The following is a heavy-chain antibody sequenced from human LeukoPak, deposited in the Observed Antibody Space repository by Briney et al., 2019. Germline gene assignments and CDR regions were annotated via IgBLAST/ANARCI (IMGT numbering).Heavy chain of an antibody. CDR1: GSSFTNYW. CDR2: IYPHDSNP. Sequence: GESLKISCQVSGSSFTNYWIGWVRQLPGKGLDWMGIIYPHDSNPRYSPSFQGQVTFSADKSISTAYLEWSSLKASDTAMYYCARAISGETSGYYYADYWGQGTLVTVSS. D-gene: IGHD3-22*01. V-gene: IGHV5-51*01. J-gene: IGHJ4*02. CDR3: ARAISGETSGYYYADY.